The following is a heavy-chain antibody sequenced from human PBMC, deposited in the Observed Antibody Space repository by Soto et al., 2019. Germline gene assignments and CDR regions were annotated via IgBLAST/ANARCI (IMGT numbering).Heavy chain of an antibody. D-gene: IGHD2-15*01. Sequence: PSETLSLTCTVSGGSISSYYWSWIRQPPGKGLEWIGYIYYSGSTNCNPSLKSRVTISVDTSKSQFSLKLNSVTAADTAVYYCARSGGSLDYWGQGTLVTVSS. V-gene: IGHV4-59*01. CDR3: ARSGGSLDY. CDR2: IYYSGST. CDR1: GGSISSYY. J-gene: IGHJ4*02.